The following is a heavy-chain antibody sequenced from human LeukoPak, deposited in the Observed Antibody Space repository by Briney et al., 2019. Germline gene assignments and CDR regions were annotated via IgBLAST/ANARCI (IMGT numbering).Heavy chain of an antibody. D-gene: IGHD2-15*01. V-gene: IGHV1-2*02. CDR2: INPNSGGT. J-gene: IGHJ4*02. CDR3: ARRYCSGGSCYSGSIDY. CDR1: GYTFTGYY. Sequence: ASGKVSCKASGYTFTGYYMHWVRQAPGQGLEWMGWINPNSGGTNYAQKFQGRVTMTRDTSISTAYMELSRLRSDDTAVYYCARRYCSGGSCYSGSIDYWGQGTLVTVSS.